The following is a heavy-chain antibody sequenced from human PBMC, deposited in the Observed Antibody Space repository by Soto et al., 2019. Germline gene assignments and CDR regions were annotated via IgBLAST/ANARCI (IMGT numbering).Heavy chain of an antibody. V-gene: IGHV1-18*01. CDR3: ARSGAYCTSITCLFDSF. J-gene: IGHJ4*02. D-gene: IGHD2-8*01. CDR1: GYTFTSYG. Sequence: QAQLVQSGGEVKKPGASVKVSCRASGYTFTSYGYAWVRQAPGQGLEWMGWISAYNGDTNYAQKLPERVNLTTDTSTTTAHMELRKLGSDDTAVYYCARSGAYCTSITCLFDSFWGLGTLVTVSS. CDR2: ISAYNGDT.